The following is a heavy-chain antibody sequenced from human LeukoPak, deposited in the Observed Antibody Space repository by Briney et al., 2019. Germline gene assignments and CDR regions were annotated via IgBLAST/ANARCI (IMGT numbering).Heavy chain of an antibody. CDR2: ISAYNGNT. V-gene: IGHV1-18*04. CDR3: ARDRFEYSSSWGFDY. D-gene: IGHD6-6*01. Sequence: ASVKVSCKASGYTFTGYYMHWVRQAPGQGLEWMGWISAYNGNTNYAQKLQGRVTMTTDTSTSTAYMELRSLRSDDTAVYYCARDRFEYSSSWGFDYWGQGTLVTVSS. CDR1: GYTFTGYY. J-gene: IGHJ4*02.